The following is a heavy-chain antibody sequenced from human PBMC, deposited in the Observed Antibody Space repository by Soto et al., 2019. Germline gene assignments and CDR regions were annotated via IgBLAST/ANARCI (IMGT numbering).Heavy chain of an antibody. Sequence: GGSLRLSCTASGFPFSSYAMSWVRQAPGKGLEWVAAISGSDDTTYYADSVKGRFTISRDNSKNTLYLQMNSLRAEDTAVYYCTKDSRVTMVRGVIIPPGYWGQGTLVTVSS. V-gene: IGHV3-23*01. CDR3: TKDSRVTMVRGVIIPPGY. D-gene: IGHD3-10*01. CDR1: GFPFSSYA. CDR2: ISGSDDTT. J-gene: IGHJ4*02.